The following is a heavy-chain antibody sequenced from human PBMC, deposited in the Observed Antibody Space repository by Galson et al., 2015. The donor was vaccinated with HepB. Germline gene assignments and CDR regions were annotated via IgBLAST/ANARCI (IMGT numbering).Heavy chain of an antibody. J-gene: IGHJ2*01. V-gene: IGHV3-30*14. Sequence: SLRLSCAASGFTVSSNYMSWVRQAPGKGLEWVAVISYDGSNKYYADSVKGRFTISRHNSKNTLYLQMNSLRAVDTAVYYCARCGYSYAGDWWYFDLWGRGTLVTVSS. CDR3: ARCGYSYAGDWWYFDL. D-gene: IGHD5-18*01. CDR1: GFTVSSNY. CDR2: ISYDGSNK.